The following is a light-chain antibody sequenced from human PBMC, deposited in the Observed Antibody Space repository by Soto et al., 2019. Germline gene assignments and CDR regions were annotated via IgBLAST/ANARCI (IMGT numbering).Light chain of an antibody. CDR1: SSDVGGYNF. V-gene: IGLV2-14*03. J-gene: IGLJ2*01. Sequence: QSVLTQPASVSGSPGQSITISCTGSSSDVGGYNFVSWYQQHPGKAPKLMIYDVSNRPSGVSNRFSGSKSDNTASLTISGLQAEDEADYYCSSYTTSNTQVFGGGTKLTVL. CDR2: DVS. CDR3: SSYTTSNTQV.